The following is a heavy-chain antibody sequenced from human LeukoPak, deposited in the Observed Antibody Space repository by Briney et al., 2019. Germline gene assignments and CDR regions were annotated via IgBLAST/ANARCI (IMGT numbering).Heavy chain of an antibody. J-gene: IGHJ4*02. CDR3: ARLGIAARRVDY. CDR2: INHSGST. V-gene: IGHV4-34*01. D-gene: IGHD6-6*01. Sequence: PSETLSLTCAVYGGSFSGYYWSWIRQPPGKGLEWIGEINHSGSTNYNPSLESRVTISVDTSKNQFSLKLSSVTAADTAVYYCARLGIAARRVDYWGQGTLVTVSS. CDR1: GGSFSGYY.